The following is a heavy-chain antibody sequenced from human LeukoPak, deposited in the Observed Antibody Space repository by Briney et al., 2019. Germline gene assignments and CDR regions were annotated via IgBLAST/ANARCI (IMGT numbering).Heavy chain of an antibody. CDR1: GYTFTSYG. D-gene: IGHD2-21*02. Sequence: GASVKVSCKASGYTFTSYGISWVRQATGQGLEWMGWMNPNSGNTGYAQKFQGRVTMTRNTSISTAYMELSSLRSEDTAVYYCARVVTAMTYYYYYYYMDVWGKGTTVTISS. CDR3: ARVVTAMTYYYYYYYMDV. V-gene: IGHV1-8*02. J-gene: IGHJ6*03. CDR2: MNPNSGNT.